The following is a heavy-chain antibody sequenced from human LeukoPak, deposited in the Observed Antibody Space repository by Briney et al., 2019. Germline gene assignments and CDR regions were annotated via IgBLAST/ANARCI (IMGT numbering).Heavy chain of an antibody. V-gene: IGHV3-64*01. J-gene: IGHJ3*02. Sequence: GGSLRLSCAASGFTFSSYAMHWVRQAPGEGLEYVSAISSNGGSTYYANSVKGRFTISRDNSKNTLYLQMGSLRAEDMAVYYCARVGYRYSSGWYGGPFDIWGQGTMVTVSS. D-gene: IGHD6-19*01. CDR2: ISSNGGST. CDR1: GFTFSSYA. CDR3: ARVGYRYSSGWYGGPFDI.